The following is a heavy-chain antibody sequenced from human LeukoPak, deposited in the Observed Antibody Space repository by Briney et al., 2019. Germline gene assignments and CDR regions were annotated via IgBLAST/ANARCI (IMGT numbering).Heavy chain of an antibody. D-gene: IGHD3-9*01. V-gene: IGHV4-39*01. J-gene: IGHJ4*02. Sequence: PSETLSLTCTVSGGSISSSSYYWGWIRQPPGKGLEWIGSIYYSGSTYYNPSLKSRVTISVNTSKNEFSLKVSSVTAADTAVYYCARRAYYAILTGYIYYWGQGTLVTVSS. CDR3: ARRAYYAILTGYIYY. CDR2: IYYSGST. CDR1: GGSISSSSYY.